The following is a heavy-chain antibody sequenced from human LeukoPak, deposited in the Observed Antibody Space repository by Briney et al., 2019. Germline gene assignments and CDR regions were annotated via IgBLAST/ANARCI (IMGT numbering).Heavy chain of an antibody. CDR3: ARGGANDAFDI. Sequence: GGSLRLSCAASGFTFSRYAVNWVRQAPGKGLEWVSSISSSSSYIYYADSVKGRFTISRDNAKNSLYLQMNSLRAEDTAVYYCARGGANDAFDIWGQGTMVTVSS. CDR2: ISSSSSYI. J-gene: IGHJ3*02. CDR1: GFTFSRYA. V-gene: IGHV3-21*01. D-gene: IGHD1-26*01.